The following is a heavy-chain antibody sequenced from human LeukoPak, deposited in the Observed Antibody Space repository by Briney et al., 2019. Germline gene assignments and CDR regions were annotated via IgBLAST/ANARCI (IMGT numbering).Heavy chain of an antibody. CDR1: GFTFSSYS. J-gene: IGHJ6*02. D-gene: IGHD2-2*02. CDR3: ARLPAAIYGMDV. CDR2: ISSSSSYI. V-gene: IGHV3-21*01. Sequence: GGSLRLSCAASGFTFSSYSMNWVRQAPGKGLEWVSSISSSSSYIYYADSVKGRFTISRDNAKNSLYLQMNSLRAEDTAVYYCARLPAAIYGMDVWGQGTTVTVSS.